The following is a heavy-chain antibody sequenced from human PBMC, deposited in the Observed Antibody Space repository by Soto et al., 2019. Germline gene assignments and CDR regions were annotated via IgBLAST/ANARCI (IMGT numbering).Heavy chain of an antibody. J-gene: IGHJ4*02. CDR3: ASWLKTSGWYVLLEGSFDY. V-gene: IGHV3-7*01. CDR2: IKQDGSAK. Sequence: GGSLRLSCAASGFTFSSYWMTWVRQAPGKGLERVANIKQDGSAKYYVDSVKGRFTISRDNAKNSLYLQMNSLSSEDTAVYYCASWLKTSGWYVLLEGSFDYWGQGTLVTVSS. D-gene: IGHD6-19*01. CDR1: GFTFSSYW.